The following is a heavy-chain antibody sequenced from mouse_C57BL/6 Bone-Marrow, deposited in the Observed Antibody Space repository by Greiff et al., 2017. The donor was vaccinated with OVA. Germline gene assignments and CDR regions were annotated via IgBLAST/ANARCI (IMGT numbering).Heavy chain of an antibody. V-gene: IGHV5-12*01. Sequence: EVKLVESGGGLVQPGGSLKLSCAASGFTFSDYYMYWVRQTPEKRLEWVAYISNGGGSTYYPDTVKGRFTISRDNAKNTLYLQMSRLKSEDTAMYYCARRSYDGYPYWYFDVWGTGTTVTVPS. CDR2: ISNGGGST. J-gene: IGHJ1*03. D-gene: IGHD2-3*01. CDR3: ARRSYDGYPYWYFDV. CDR1: GFTFSDYY.